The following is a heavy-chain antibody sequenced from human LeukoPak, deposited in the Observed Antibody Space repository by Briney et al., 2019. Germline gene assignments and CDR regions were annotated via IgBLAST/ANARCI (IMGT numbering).Heavy chain of an antibody. CDR1: GFTFSSYA. Sequence: GGSLRLSCAASGFTFSSYAMSWVRQAPGKGLEWVSAISGSGGSTYYADSVKGRFTISRDDSKNTLYLQMNSLRAEDTAVYYCAKGSVGAKKGWFDPWGQGTLVTVSS. D-gene: IGHD1-26*01. V-gene: IGHV3-23*01. J-gene: IGHJ5*02. CDR3: AKGSVGAKKGWFDP. CDR2: ISGSGGST.